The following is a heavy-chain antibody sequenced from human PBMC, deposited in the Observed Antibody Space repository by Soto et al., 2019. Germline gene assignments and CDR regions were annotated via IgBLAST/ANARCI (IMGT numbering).Heavy chain of an antibody. V-gene: IGHV3-30-3*01. CDR3: ARDLMGSGQGYFDY. D-gene: IGHD6-19*01. CDR2: ISYDGSNK. CDR1: GFTFSSYA. Sequence: GGSLRLSCAASGFTFSSYAMHWVRQAPGKGLEWVAVISYDGSNKYYADSVKGRFTISRDNSKNTLYLQMNSLRAEDTAVYYCARDLMGSGQGYFDYWGQGTLVTVSS. J-gene: IGHJ4*02.